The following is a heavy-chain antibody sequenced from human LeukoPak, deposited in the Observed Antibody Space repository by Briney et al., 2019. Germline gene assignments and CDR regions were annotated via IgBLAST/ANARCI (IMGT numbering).Heavy chain of an antibody. CDR1: GFSFSDAW. CDR3: ARESGYSYGSDFDY. J-gene: IGHJ4*02. CDR2: IYSGGST. Sequence: GGSLRLSCAASGFSFSDAWMSWVRQIPGKGLEWVSVIYSGGSTYYADSVKGRFTISRDNSKNTLYLQMNSLRAEDTAVYYCARESGYSYGSDFDYWGQGTLVTVSS. D-gene: IGHD5-18*01. V-gene: IGHV3-53*01.